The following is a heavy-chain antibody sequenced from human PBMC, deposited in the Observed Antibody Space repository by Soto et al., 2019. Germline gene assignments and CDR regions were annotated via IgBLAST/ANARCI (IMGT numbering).Heavy chain of an antibody. J-gene: IGHJ3*02. CDR2: INPATGAA. CDR3: ARGGGVGVAGSAAFDM. Sequence: QLHLVQSGAVVKKPGASVTVSCSASGYPVTAYYMHWVRQAPGRGLEWMGGINPATGAAKYTQTFQGRVNTTRDTSTNTVFLELSGLTSEDTAVFYCARGGGVGVAGSAAFDMWGQGTLVTVSS. D-gene: IGHD3-3*01. CDR1: GYPVTAYY. V-gene: IGHV1-2*02.